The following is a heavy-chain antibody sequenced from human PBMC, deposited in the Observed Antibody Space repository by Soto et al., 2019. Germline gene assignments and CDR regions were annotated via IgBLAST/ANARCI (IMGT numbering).Heavy chain of an antibody. V-gene: IGHV3-23*01. CDR2: ISGSGGST. CDR1: GFTFSSYA. J-gene: IGHJ5*02. CDR3: AKVQVVRGRFDP. D-gene: IGHD6-13*01. Sequence: PVGSLRLSCAASGFTFSSYAMGWVRQAPGTGLEWVSAISGSGGSTYYADSVKGRFTISRDNSKNTLYLQMNSLRAEDTAVYYCAKVQVVRGRFDPWGQGTLVTVSS.